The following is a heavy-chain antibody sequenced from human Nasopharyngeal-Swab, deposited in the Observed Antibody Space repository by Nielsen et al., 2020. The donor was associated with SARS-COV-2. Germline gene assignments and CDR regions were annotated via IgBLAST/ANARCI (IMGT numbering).Heavy chain of an antibody. J-gene: IGHJ6*03. Sequence: SETLSLTCTVSGGSISSGGYYWSWIRQHPGKGLEWIGYIYYSGSTYYNPSLKSRVTISVDTSKNQFSLKLSSVTAADAAVYYCARAGDFWSGWSANYYMDVWGKGTTVTVSS. D-gene: IGHD3-3*01. CDR3: ARAGDFWSGWSANYYMDV. CDR1: GGSISSGGYY. CDR2: IYYSGST. V-gene: IGHV4-31*03.